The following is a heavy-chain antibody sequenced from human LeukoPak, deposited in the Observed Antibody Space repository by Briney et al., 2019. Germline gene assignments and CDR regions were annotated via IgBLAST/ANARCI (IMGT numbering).Heavy chain of an antibody. CDR3: ARILWFGELRMDY. Sequence: SETLSLTCTVSGGSISSSSYYWGWIRQPPGKGLEWIGSIYYSGSTYYNPSLKSRVTIYVDTSKNQFSLKLSSVTAADTAVYYCARILWFGELRMDYWGQGTLVTVSS. CDR1: GGSISSSSYY. V-gene: IGHV4-39*01. D-gene: IGHD3-10*01. CDR2: IYYSGST. J-gene: IGHJ4*02.